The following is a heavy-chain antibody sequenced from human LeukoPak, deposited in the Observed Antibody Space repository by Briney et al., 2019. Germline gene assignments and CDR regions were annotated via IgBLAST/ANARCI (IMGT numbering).Heavy chain of an antibody. V-gene: IGHV4-31*03. CDR1: GGPISSGGYY. CDR2: IYYSGST. J-gene: IGHJ3*02. CDR3: ARGSGSYRKGAFDI. Sequence: SETLSLTCTVSGGPISSGGYYWSWIRQHPGKGLEWIGYIYYSGSTYYNPSLKSRVTISVDTSKNQFSLKLSSVTAADTAVYYCARGSGSYRKGAFDIWGQGTMVTVSS. D-gene: IGHD1-26*01.